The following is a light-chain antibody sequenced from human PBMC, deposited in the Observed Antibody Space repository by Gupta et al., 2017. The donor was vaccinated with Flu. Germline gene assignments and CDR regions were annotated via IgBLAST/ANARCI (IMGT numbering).Light chain of an antibody. CDR3: SSYTISSTRV. J-gene: IGLJ3*02. Sequence: ALTQHAPHAASPRQSITTSSPGTSSDVGGYHFVSWYQHHPGKAPKLMIYEVSHRPAGVSIRFSGSKSSNTASLTISGLQEEDEADYYGSSYTISSTRVFGGGTKLTVL. CDR2: EVS. V-gene: IGLV2-14*01. CDR1: SSDVGGYHF.